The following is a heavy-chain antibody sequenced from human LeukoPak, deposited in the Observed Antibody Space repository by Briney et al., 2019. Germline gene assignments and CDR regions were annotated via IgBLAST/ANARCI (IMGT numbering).Heavy chain of an antibody. D-gene: IGHD3-22*01. CDR2: IKSDGRRT. CDR1: GFTFSSYW. CDR3: ASGGLRNYYDSSGYYYGSLDY. V-gene: IGHV3-74*01. J-gene: IGHJ4*02. Sequence: GGSLRLSCAASGFTFSSYWMYWVRHAPGKGLVWVSRIKSDGRRTTYADSVKGRFTIARDNAKNTLYLQMNSLRAEDTAVYYCASGGLRNYYDSSGYYYGSLDYWGQGTLVTVSS.